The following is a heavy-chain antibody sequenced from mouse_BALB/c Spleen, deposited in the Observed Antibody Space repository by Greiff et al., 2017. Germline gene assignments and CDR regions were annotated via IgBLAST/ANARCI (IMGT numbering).Heavy chain of an antibody. J-gene: IGHJ2*01. D-gene: IGHD2-3*01. Sequence: EVMLVESGGGLVQPGGSRKLSCAASGFTFSSYAMSWVRQTPEKRLEWVASISSGGSTYYPDSVKGRFTISRDNARNILYLQMSSLRSEDTAMYYCARGPSMIFDYWGQGTTLTVSS. CDR1: GFTFSSYA. CDR2: ISSGGST. V-gene: IGHV5-6-5*01. CDR3: ARGPSMIFDY.